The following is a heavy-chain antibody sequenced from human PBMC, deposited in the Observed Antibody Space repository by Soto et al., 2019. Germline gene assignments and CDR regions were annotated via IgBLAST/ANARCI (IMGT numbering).Heavy chain of an antibody. Sequence: EVQLVESGGGLVQPGGSQRLSCAASGFTFSTYWMHWVRQAPGKGLVWVSRINSDGSSTSYADFVKGRFTISRDNAKNTLYLQRNSLRAEDTAMYYCARVRCSGGSCRDAYDIWGQGTMVTVSS. CDR1: GFTFSTYW. D-gene: IGHD2-15*01. CDR2: INSDGSST. CDR3: ARVRCSGGSCRDAYDI. J-gene: IGHJ3*02. V-gene: IGHV3-74*01.